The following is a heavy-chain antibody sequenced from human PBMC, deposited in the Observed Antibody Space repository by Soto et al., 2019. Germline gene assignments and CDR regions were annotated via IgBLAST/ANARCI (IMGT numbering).Heavy chain of an antibody. CDR1: GSTFTSDD. CDR3: ARANLYIVATIIDY. J-gene: IGHJ4*02. D-gene: IGHD5-12*01. CDR2: MNPNSGNT. V-gene: IGHV1-8*01. Sequence: QVQLVQSGAEVKKPGASVKVSCKASGSTFTSDDINWVRQATGQGLEWMGWMNPNSGNTGYAQKFQGIVTMTRNTSISTAYMELSSLRSEDTAVYYCARANLYIVATIIDYCGQGTLVTVSS.